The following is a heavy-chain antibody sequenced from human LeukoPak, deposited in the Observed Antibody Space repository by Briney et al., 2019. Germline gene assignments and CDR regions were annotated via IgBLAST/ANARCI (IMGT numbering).Heavy chain of an antibody. CDR3: ARAAHSTWFDP. CDR1: GFTFSSYS. J-gene: IGHJ5*02. V-gene: IGHV3-21*04. Sequence: GGSLRLSCAASGFTFSSYSMNWVRQAPGKGLEWVSSISSSSSYIYYADSVKGRFTISRDNVKNSLYLQMNSLRAEDTAVYYCARAAHSTWFDPWGQGTLVTVSS. CDR2: ISSSSSYI.